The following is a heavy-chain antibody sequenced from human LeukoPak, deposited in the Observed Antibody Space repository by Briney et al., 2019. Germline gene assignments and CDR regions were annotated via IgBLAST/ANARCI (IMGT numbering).Heavy chain of an antibody. CDR3: AKAPRDGYNYGIDY. CDR1: GFTFSSYG. Sequence: GRSLRLSCAASGFTFSSYGMHWVRQAPGKGLEWVAVISYDGSNKYYADSVKGRFTTSRDNSKNTLYLQMNSLRAEDTAVYYCAKAPRDGYNYGIDYWGQGTLVTVSS. J-gene: IGHJ4*02. CDR2: ISYDGSNK. D-gene: IGHD5-24*01. V-gene: IGHV3-30*18.